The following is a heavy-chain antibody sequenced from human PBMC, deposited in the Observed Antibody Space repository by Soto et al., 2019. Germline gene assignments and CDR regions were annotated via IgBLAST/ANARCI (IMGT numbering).Heavy chain of an antibody. CDR3: ARRGGGVVLTATTPFDY. D-gene: IGHD2-21*02. V-gene: IGHV4-4*02. CDR2: IYHSGST. J-gene: IGHJ4*02. Sequence: QVPLQESGPRLVRPSGTLSLTCTVSSGSISTANWWSWVRQPPGRGLEWIGEIYHSGSTNYNLSLKSRVTLSVDKSQDQFSLRLSSVTAADTAMYYCARRGGGVVLTATTPFDYWGQGTLVTVSS. CDR1: SGSISTANW.